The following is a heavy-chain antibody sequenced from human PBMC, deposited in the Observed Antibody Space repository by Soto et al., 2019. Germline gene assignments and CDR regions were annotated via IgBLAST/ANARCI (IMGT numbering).Heavy chain of an antibody. V-gene: IGHV4-39*01. Sequence: PSETLSLTCTVSGASISSDCYYWGWIRQPPGKGLEWIGIINYRGSTYHSPSLNSRVTISVDTSKNQFSVRLTSVTAADTAVYYCARHRPSRYYVTSGYFPDYWGQGALVTVSS. J-gene: IGHJ4*02. CDR2: INYRGST. D-gene: IGHD3-22*01. CDR3: ARHRPSRYYVTSGYFPDY. CDR1: GASISSDCYY.